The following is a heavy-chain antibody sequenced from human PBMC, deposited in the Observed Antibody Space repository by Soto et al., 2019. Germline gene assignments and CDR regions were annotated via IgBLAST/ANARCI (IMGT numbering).Heavy chain of an antibody. CDR1: GYTFTSYG. V-gene: IGHV1-18*01. J-gene: IGHJ6*02. CDR3: ARERYSSSWYSRSLDYYYYYGMDV. Sequence: ASVKVSCKASGYTFTSYGISWVRQAPGQGLEWMGWISAYNGNTNYAQKLQGRVTMTTDTSTSTAYMELRSLRSDDTAVYYCARERYSSSWYSRSLDYYYYYGMDVWXQGTTVTVSS. D-gene: IGHD6-13*01. CDR2: ISAYNGNT.